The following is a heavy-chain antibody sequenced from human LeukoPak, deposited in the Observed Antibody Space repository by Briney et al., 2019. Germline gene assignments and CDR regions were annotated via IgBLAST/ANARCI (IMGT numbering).Heavy chain of an antibody. V-gene: IGHV3-30*18. Sequence: GGSLRLSCAASGFTFSSYGMHWVRQAPGKGLEWVAVISYDGSNKYYADSVQGRFTISRDNSKNTLYLQMNSLRAEDTAVYYCANGIGYCSSTSCSPFDYWGQGTLVTVSS. CDR2: ISYDGSNK. CDR1: GFTFSSYG. J-gene: IGHJ4*02. CDR3: ANGIGYCSSTSCSPFDY. D-gene: IGHD2-2*01.